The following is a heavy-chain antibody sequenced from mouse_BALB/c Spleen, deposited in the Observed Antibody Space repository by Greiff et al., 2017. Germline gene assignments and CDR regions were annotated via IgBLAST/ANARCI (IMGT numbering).Heavy chain of an antibody. V-gene: IGHV14-1*02. D-gene: IGHD3-1*01. CDR2: IDPENGNT. CDR1: GFNIKDYY. CDR3: ARGSSGYGFAY. J-gene: IGHJ3*01. Sequence: EVQRVESGAELVRPGALVKLSCKASGFNIKDYYMHWVKQRPEQGLEWIGWIDPENGNTIYDPKFQGKASITADTSSNTAYLQLSSLTSEDTAVYYCARGSSGYGFAYWGQGTLVTVSA.